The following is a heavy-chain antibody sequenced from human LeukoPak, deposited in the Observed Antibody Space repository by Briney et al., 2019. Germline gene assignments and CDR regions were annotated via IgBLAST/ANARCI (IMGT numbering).Heavy chain of an antibody. CDR3: ARDHGGSRYYYGMDV. D-gene: IGHD2/OR15-2a*01. J-gene: IGHJ6*02. CDR2: IYYSGST. V-gene: IGHV4-59*01. CDR1: GGCISSYY. Sequence: SETLSLTCTVSGGCISSYYWSWIRQPPGKGLEWIGYIYYSGSTNYNPSLKSRVTISVDTSKNQFSLKLSSVTAADTAVYYCARDHGGSRYYYGMDVWGQGTTVTVSS.